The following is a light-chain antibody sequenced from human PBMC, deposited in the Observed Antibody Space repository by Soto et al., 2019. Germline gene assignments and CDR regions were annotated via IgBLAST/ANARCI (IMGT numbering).Light chain of an antibody. CDR1: QSVSNNY. J-gene: IGKJ4*01. CDR3: QQFSSYPLT. V-gene: IGKV3-20*01. Sequence: EIVLTQSPGTLSLSPGARAPLSCRASQSVSNNYLAWYQQKPGQAPRLLIYDASSRATGIPDRFSGGGSGTDFTLTISRLEPEDFAVYYCQQFSSYPLTFGGGTKVDI. CDR2: DAS.